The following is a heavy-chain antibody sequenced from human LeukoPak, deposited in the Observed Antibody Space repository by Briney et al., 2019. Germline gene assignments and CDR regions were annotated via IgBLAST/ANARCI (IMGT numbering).Heavy chain of an antibody. J-gene: IGHJ4*02. CDR3: ARDDYGDLTDY. CDR2: IYRGGSR. CDR1: GFTVSSNY. D-gene: IGHD4-17*01. Sequence: QSGGSLRLSCAASGFTVSSNYMSWVRQAPGKGLKWVAAIYRGGSRYYADSVKGRFTISRDNSKNTLYLQMNSLTAEDTGVYYCARDDYGDLTDYWGQGILVTVSS. V-gene: IGHV3-66*01.